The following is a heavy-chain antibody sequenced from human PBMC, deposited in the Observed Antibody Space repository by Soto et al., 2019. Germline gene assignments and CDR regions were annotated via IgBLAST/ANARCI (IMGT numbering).Heavy chain of an antibody. D-gene: IGHD3-10*01. CDR2: IYYSGST. CDR3: ARELRFGEDYYGMDV. Sequence: QVQLQESGPGLVKPSQTLSLTCTVSGGSISSGGYYWSWIRQHPGKGLEWIGYIYYSGSTYYNPSLKSRVTISVDTTKSQFSLTLSSVTAADTAVYYCARELRFGEDYYGMDVWGQGTTVTVSS. V-gene: IGHV4-31*03. J-gene: IGHJ6*02. CDR1: GGSISSGGYY.